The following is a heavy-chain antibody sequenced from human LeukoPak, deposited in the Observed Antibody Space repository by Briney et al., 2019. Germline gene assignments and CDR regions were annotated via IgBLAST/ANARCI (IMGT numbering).Heavy chain of an antibody. D-gene: IGHD3-9*01. V-gene: IGHV3-21*01. CDR1: GFTFSSYS. J-gene: IGHJ4*02. CDR2: ISSGSSYI. CDR3: ARGILTGYYPYYFDY. Sequence: GGSLRLSCAASGFTFSSYSMNWVRQAPGKGLEWVSSISSGSSYIYYADSVKGRFTISRDNAKNSLYLQMNSLRAEDTAVYYCARGILTGYYPYYFDYWSQGALVTVSS.